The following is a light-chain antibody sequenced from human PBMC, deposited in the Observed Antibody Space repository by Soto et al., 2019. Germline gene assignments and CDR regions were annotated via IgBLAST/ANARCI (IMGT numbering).Light chain of an antibody. CDR1: QSISSW. CDR3: QQYVHWPPGA. J-gene: IGKJ1*01. Sequence: DIQMTQSPSTLSASVGDRVTITCRASQSISSWLAWYQQKPGKAPKLLIYDASSLESGVPSRFSGSGSGTEFTLTISSLQSEDSAVYYCQQYVHWPPGAFGQGTKVDIK. CDR2: DAS. V-gene: IGKV1-5*01.